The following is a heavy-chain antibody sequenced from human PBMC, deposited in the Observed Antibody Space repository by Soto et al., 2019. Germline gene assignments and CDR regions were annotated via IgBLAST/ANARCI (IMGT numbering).Heavy chain of an antibody. J-gene: IGHJ4*02. CDR1: GFTVSSNY. CDR2: IYSGGST. CDR3: ARDYMVSWLYGSGSYLGDY. D-gene: IGHD3-10*01. Sequence: EVQLVESGGGLVQPGGSLRLSCAASGFTVSSNYMSWVRQAPGKGLEWVSVIYSGGSTYYADSVKGRFTISRDNSKNTLYLQMNSLRAEDTAVYYCARDYMVSWLYGSGSYLGDYWGQGTLVTVSS. V-gene: IGHV3-66*01.